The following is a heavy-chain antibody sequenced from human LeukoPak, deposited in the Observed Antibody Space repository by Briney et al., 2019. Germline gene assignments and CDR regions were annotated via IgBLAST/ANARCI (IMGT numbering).Heavy chain of an antibody. Sequence: SETLSLTCTVSGGSISSSSYYWGWIRQPPGKGLEWIGSIYYSGSTYYNPSLKSRVTISVDTSKNQFSLKLSSVTAADTAVYYCARGRITIFGVVSPTFDYWGQGTLVTVSS. CDR3: ARGRITIFGVVSPTFDY. D-gene: IGHD3-3*01. CDR2: IYYSGST. J-gene: IGHJ4*02. V-gene: IGHV4-39*01. CDR1: GGSISSSSYY.